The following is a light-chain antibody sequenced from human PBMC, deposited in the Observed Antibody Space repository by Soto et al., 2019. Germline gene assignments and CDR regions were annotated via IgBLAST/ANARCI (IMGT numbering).Light chain of an antibody. CDR1: SSDVGGYNY. Sequence: QSVLTQPASGSGSPGQSITISCTGTSSDVGGYNYVSWYQQLPGKAPKLMIYDVSDRPSGVSNRFSGSKSGNTASLTISGLQAEDEADYYCSSYTSSSLYVFGTGTKVTVL. V-gene: IGLV2-14*01. J-gene: IGLJ1*01. CDR2: DVS. CDR3: SSYTSSSLYV.